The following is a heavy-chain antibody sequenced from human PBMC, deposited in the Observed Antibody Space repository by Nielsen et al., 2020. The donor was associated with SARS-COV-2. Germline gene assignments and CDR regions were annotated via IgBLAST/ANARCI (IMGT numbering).Heavy chain of an antibody. Sequence: ASVKVSCKASGYTFTSYAMNWVRQAPGQGLEWMGWISAYNGNTNYAQKLQGRVTMTTDTSTSTAYMELRSLRSDDTAVYYCARPITNNYYYYYMDVWGKGTTVTVSS. V-gene: IGHV1-18*01. D-gene: IGHD1-1*01. CDR1: GYTFTSYA. CDR3: ARPITNNYYYYYMDV. J-gene: IGHJ6*03. CDR2: ISAYNGNT.